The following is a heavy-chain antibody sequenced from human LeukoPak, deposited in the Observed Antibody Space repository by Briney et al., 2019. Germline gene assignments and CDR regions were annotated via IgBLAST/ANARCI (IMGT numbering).Heavy chain of an antibody. CDR2: INPNSGDT. J-gene: IGHJ4*02. CDR3: ARDAGWTGIAENYFDY. CDR1: GYTFTGYY. D-gene: IGHD6-13*01. Sequence: ASVKVSCKASGYTFTGYYMHWVRQAPGQGLDWIRWINPNSGDTNHAQKFQGRVTMTRDTSISTVYMEVYRLRSDDTAVYYCARDAGWTGIAENYFDYWGQGTLVTVSS. V-gene: IGHV1-2*02.